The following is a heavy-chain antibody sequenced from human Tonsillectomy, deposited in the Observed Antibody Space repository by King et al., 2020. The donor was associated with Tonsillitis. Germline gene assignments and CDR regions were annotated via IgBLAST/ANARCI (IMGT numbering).Heavy chain of an antibody. Sequence: QLVQSGAEMKKPGSSVKVSCKASGGSFSRFAISWVRQAPGQGLEWMGGIIPIIGTADYTQKFQGRVTITADESTKTAYMELSGLRFEDTAVFNCARFSPEVFTSVEYVQHWGQGTLVTVFS. V-gene: IGHV1-69*01. D-gene: IGHD3-3*01. J-gene: IGHJ1*01. CDR2: IIPIIGTA. CDR1: GGSFSRFA. CDR3: ARFSPEVFTSVEYVQH.